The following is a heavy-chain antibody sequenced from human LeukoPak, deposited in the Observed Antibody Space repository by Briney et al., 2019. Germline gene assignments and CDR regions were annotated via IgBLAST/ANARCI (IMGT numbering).Heavy chain of an antibody. Sequence: SETLSLTCTVSGGSVSSGSYYWSWIRQPPGKGLEWIGYIHYSGSTYYNPSLKSRVTISVDTSKNQFSLKLSSVTAADTAVYYCARQGYSSGWYRPLTIDYWGQGTLVTVSS. CDR3: ARQGYSSGWYRPLTIDY. CDR1: GGSVSSGSYY. CDR2: IHYSGST. D-gene: IGHD6-19*01. V-gene: IGHV4-61*01. J-gene: IGHJ4*02.